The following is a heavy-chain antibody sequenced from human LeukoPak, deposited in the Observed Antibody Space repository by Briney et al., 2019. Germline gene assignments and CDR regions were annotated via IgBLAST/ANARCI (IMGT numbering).Heavy chain of an antibody. CDR3: TGMSSEAPGLPDL. Sequence: GGSLRLSCAASGFTFSSYWMQWVRQAPGKGLVWVSRLSPDGSSTTSADSVKGRFTISRDNAKNTLYLQIGSLRADDTAVYYCTGMSSEAPGLPDLWGQRTPVTVSS. CDR2: LSPDGSST. V-gene: IGHV3-74*01. D-gene: IGHD5-12*01. J-gene: IGHJ4*01. CDR1: GFTFSSYW.